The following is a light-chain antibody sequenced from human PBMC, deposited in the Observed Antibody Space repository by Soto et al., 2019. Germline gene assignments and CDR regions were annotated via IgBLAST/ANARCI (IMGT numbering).Light chain of an antibody. Sequence: IVMTQSPATLSVSPGERVTLSCRASQNIYSNIAWYQQRPGQAPRLLIYRASTRATGVPARFSSSGSGTDFTLTISSLQSEDFTVYSCLQYHNLWAFGQGTKVEIK. CDR1: QNIYSN. J-gene: IGKJ1*01. CDR3: LQYHNLWA. CDR2: RAS. V-gene: IGKV3-15*01.